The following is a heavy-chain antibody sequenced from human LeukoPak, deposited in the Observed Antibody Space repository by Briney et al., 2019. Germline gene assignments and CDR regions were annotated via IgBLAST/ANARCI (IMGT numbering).Heavy chain of an antibody. Sequence: PGGSLRLSCAASGFTFSSSAMNWVRQAPGKGLEWVSSISGSGGSTNYTDSVKGRFTISRDNSKNTLYLQMNSLRAEDTAVYYCAKRTYYYDSSGYYHRIDYWGQEPWSPSPQ. CDR2: ISGSGGST. CDR1: GFTFSSSA. V-gene: IGHV3-23*01. D-gene: IGHD3-22*01. J-gene: IGHJ4*01. CDR3: AKRTYYYDSSGYYHRIDY.